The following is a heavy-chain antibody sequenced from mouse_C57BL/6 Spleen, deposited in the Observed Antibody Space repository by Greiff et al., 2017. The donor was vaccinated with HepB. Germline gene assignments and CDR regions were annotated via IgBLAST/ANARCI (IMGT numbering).Heavy chain of an antibody. D-gene: IGHD2-5*01. CDR3: ASYSNYAWAMDY. V-gene: IGHV5-4*01. J-gene: IGHJ4*01. CDR1: GFTFSSYA. Sequence: EVQGVESGGGLVKPGGSLKLSCAASGFTFSSYAMSWVRQTPEKRLEWVATISDGGSYTYYPDNVKGRFTISRDNAKNNLYLQMSHLKSEDTAMYYCASYSNYAWAMDYWGQGTSVTVSS. CDR2: ISDGGSYT.